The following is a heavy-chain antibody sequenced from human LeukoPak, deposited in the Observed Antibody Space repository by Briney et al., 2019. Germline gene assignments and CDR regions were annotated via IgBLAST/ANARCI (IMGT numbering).Heavy chain of an antibody. CDR1: GFTFSSYA. J-gene: IGHJ4*02. Sequence: GGSLRLSCAASGFTFSSYAMHRVRQAPGKGLEWVAVISYDGSNKYYADSVKGRFTISRDNSKNTLYLQMNSLRAEDTAVYYCARERDYVASRLFDYWGQGTLVTVSS. CDR2: ISYDGSNK. V-gene: IGHV3-30-3*01. D-gene: IGHD6-19*01. CDR3: ARERDYVASRLFDY.